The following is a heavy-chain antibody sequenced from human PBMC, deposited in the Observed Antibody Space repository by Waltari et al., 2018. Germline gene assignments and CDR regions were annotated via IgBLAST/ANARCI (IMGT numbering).Heavy chain of an antibody. J-gene: IGHJ4*02. Sequence: QVQLQQWGAGLLKPSETLSLTCAVYGGSFSGYYWSWIRQPPGKGLEWIGEINHSGSTDYNPTLKSRVTISVDTSKSQFSLKLSSVTAADTAVYDCARGGGVVAAFSYFDYWGQGTLVTVSS. CDR1: GGSFSGYY. V-gene: IGHV4-34*01. D-gene: IGHD2-15*01. CDR2: INHSGST. CDR3: ARGGGVVAAFSYFDY.